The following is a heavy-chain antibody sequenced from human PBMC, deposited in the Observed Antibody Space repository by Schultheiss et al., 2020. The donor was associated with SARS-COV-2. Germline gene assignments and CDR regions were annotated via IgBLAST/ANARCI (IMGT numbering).Heavy chain of an antibody. J-gene: IGHJ4*02. CDR3: ARENFDY. CDR2: IHYSGNT. V-gene: IGHV4-39*01. CDR1: GGSISSSSYY. Sequence: SQTLSLTCTVSGGSISSSSYYWGWIRQPPGKGLEWIGSIHYSGNTYYNPSLKSRVTISVDTSKNQFSLKLSSVTAADTAVYYCARENFDYWGQGTLVTVSS.